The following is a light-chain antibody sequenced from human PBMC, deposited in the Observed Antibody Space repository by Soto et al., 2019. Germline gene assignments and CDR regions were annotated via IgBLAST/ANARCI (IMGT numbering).Light chain of an antibody. CDR3: GTWDTSLSAVV. V-gene: IGLV1-51*01. CDR2: DNN. Sequence: QSVLTQPPSVSAAPGQTVTISCSGSSSNIGNNYVSWYQHLPGTAPTVLIYDNNKRPSGIPDRFSGCKSGTSATLGITGLQTGDEGDYYCGTWDTSLSAVVFGGGTKLTVL. J-gene: IGLJ2*01. CDR1: SSNIGNNY.